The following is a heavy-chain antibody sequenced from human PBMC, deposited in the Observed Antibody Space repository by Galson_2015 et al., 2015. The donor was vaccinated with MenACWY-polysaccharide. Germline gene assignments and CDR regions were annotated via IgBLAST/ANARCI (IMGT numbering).Heavy chain of an antibody. CDR1: GFSLSTTDVG. D-gene: IGHD2-8*01. V-gene: IGHV2-5*02. CDR2: IYRDDEK. CDR3: AHSRHSTNGVYYRGIADY. J-gene: IGHJ4*02. Sequence: PALVKPSQTLTLTCTFSGFSLSTTDVGVGWIRQSPGKALEWLAVIYRDDEKRYSPSLKTRLTITKDTSRSQVVLTVTNMDPVDTGTYYCAHSRHSTNGVYYRGIADYWGQGTLVTVSS.